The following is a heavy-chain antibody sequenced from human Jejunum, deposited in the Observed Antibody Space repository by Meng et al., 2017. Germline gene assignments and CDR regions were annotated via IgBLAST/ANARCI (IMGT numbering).Heavy chain of an antibody. V-gene: IGHV4-61*09. J-gene: IGHJ4*02. D-gene: IGHD4-23*01. Sequence: SETLSLTCTVSGGSISSGSYYWNWIRQPAGKGLEWIGHIYTSGKTNYNPSLKSRVTISADTSKNQVSLKLTSVTAADTAVYYCARDSWYGDYSVLGDYWGQGMLVTFSS. CDR1: GGSISSGSYY. CDR3: ARDSWYGDYSVLGDY. CDR2: IYTSGKT.